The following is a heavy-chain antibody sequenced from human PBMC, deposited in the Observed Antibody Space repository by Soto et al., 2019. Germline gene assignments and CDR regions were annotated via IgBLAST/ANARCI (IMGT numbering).Heavy chain of an antibody. CDR3: ARDLGGVVGGVITPLYNWFDP. J-gene: IGHJ5*02. D-gene: IGHD3-10*01. Sequence: QVQLVESGGGVVQPGRSLRLSCAASGFTFSSYGMHWVRQAPGKGLEWVAVIWYDGSNKYYADSVKGRFTISRDNSKNMLCLLXNSLRVEDTAVYYCARDLGGVVGGVITPLYNWFDPWGQGTLVAVSS. CDR2: IWYDGSNK. CDR1: GFTFSSYG. V-gene: IGHV3-33*01.